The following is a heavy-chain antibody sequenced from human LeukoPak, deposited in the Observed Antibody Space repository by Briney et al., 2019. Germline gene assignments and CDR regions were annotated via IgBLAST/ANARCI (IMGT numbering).Heavy chain of an antibody. D-gene: IGHD6-19*01. V-gene: IGHV4-4*07. J-gene: IGHJ6*02. CDR3: ARVLLSGWGPYYYYYGMDV. CDR1: GDSISNYY. Sequence: SETLSLTCTVSGDSISNYYWSWIRQPAGKGLEWVGRVYSSGNTNYNPSYNPSLKSRVTMSVDTSKNQFSLKLSSVTAADTAVYYCARVLLSGWGPYYYYYGMDVWGQGTTVTVSS. CDR2: VYSSGNT.